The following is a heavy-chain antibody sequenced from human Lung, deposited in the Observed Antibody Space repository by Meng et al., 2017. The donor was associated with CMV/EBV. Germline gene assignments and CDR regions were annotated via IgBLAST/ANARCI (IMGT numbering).Heavy chain of an antibody. Sequence: GGSXRLXCAASGFTFSSYDMHWVRQAPGKGLEWVSSIDNGGDTYYSGSVKGRFTISREDVKNSLYLQMNSLRAGDTAVYYCARGSSWFGESADAFDIWGQGTTVTVSS. V-gene: IGHV3-13*01. J-gene: IGHJ3*02. D-gene: IGHD3-10*01. CDR2: IDNGGDT. CDR1: GFTFSSYD. CDR3: ARGSSWFGESADAFDI.